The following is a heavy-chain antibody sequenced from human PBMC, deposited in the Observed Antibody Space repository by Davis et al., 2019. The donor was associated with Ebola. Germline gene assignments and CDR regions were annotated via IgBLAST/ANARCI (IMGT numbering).Heavy chain of an antibody. J-gene: IGHJ4*02. V-gene: IGHV3-64D*08. D-gene: IGHD5-24*01. CDR1: GFTFSSYA. CDR2: ISSNGGST. Sequence: ESLKTPCSAPGFTFSSYAMHWVRQAPAKGLEYVSAISSNGGSTYYADSVKGRFTISRDNSKNTLYLQMSSLRAEDTAVYYCVKDRRDGYNPFDYRGQGTLVTVSS. CDR3: VKDRRDGYNPFDY.